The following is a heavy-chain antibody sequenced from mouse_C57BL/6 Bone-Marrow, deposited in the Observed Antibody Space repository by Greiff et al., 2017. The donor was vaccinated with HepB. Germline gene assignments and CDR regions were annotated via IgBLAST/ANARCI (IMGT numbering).Heavy chain of an antibody. Sequence: VQLQQSGTVLARPGASVKMSCKTSGYTFTSYWMHWVKQRPGQGLEWIGAIYPGNSDTSYNQKFKGKAKLTAVTSASTAYMELSSLTHEDSAVYYCTRWGFITTFNFDYWGQGTTLTVSS. D-gene: IGHD1-1*01. CDR3: TRWGFITTFNFDY. V-gene: IGHV1-5*01. CDR2: IYPGNSDT. CDR1: GYTFTSYW. J-gene: IGHJ2*01.